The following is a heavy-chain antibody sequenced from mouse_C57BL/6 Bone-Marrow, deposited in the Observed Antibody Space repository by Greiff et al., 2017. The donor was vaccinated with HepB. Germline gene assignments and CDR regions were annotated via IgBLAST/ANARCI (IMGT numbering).Heavy chain of an antibody. CDR2: INYDGSST. V-gene: IGHV5-16*01. J-gene: IGHJ2*01. D-gene: IGHD1-1*01. CDR3: EGCMYGDFDC. Sequence: EVKLLQSEAGLVQPGSSMKLSCTASGFTFSDYYMAWVRQVPEKGLEWVANINYDGSSTYYLDSLKSRFIISNDNAKNILYLPMGSLKTEDTATYYCEGCMYGDFDCWGEGTTLTVSS. CDR1: GFTFSDYY.